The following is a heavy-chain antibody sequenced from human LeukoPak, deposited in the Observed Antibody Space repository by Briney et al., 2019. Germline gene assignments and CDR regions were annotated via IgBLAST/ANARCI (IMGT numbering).Heavy chain of an antibody. CDR2: INHSGST. Sequence: SETLSLTCAVYGGSFSGYYWSWIRQPPGKGLEWVGEINHSGSTNYNPSLESRVTISVDTSKNQFSLKLSSVTAADTAVYYCARGRRYYYYYGMDVWGQGTTVTVSS. CDR1: GGSFSGYY. J-gene: IGHJ6*02. V-gene: IGHV4-34*01. CDR3: ARGRRYYYYYGMDV.